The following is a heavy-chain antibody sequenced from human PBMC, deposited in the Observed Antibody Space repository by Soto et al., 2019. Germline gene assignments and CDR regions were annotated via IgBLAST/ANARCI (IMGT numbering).Heavy chain of an antibody. J-gene: IGHJ4*02. CDR2: IWYDGSNK. CDR1: GFTFSRYG. Sequence: QVQLVESGGGVVQPGRSLRLSCAASGFTFSRYGMHWVRQAPGTGLEWVAVIWYDGSNKYYADSVKGRFTISRDNSKNTLYLQMNSLRAEDTAVYYCARSGHYYGSRPGDYWGQGTMVTVSS. V-gene: IGHV3-33*01. D-gene: IGHD3-10*01. CDR3: ARSGHYYGSRPGDY.